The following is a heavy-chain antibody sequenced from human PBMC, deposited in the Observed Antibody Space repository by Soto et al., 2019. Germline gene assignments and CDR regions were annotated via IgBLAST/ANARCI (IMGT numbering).Heavy chain of an antibody. CDR1: GFSLSTSGVG. CDR3: AHRPDIAVAGATFDY. D-gene: IGHD6-19*01. V-gene: IGHV2-5*02. Sequence: QITLKESGPTLVNPTQTLTLTCTFSGFSLSTSGVGVGWIRQPPGKALEWLALIYWDDDKRYSPSLKSRLTITKDPSKNQVVLTMTNMDPVDTATYYCAHRPDIAVAGATFDYWGQGTLVTVSS. J-gene: IGHJ4*02. CDR2: IYWDDDK.